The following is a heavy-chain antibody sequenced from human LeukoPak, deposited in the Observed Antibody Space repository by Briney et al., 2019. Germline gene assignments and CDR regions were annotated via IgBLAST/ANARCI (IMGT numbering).Heavy chain of an antibody. CDR3: TRGVLEWLFDF. V-gene: IGHV4-4*07. D-gene: IGHD3-3*01. CDR1: GASISTYY. CDR2: IYTSGSN. J-gene: IGHJ4*02. Sequence: SETLSLTCTVSGASISTYYWTWIRQSAGKGLEWIGRIYTSGSNNYNPYLKSRVTMSVDTSKNQFSLKLTSVTAADTAVYYCTRGVLEWLFDFWGPGTLVTVSS.